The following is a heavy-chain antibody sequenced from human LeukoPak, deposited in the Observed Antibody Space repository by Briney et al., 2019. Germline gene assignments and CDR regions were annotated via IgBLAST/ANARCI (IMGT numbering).Heavy chain of an antibody. D-gene: IGHD6-19*01. CDR1: GFTLSSYW. CDR2: IKQEGSEK. Sequence: GGSLRLSCAASGFTLSSYWMSWVRHAPGKGLEWVANIKQEGSEKYHVDSVKGRFTISRDNAKTSLYLKMNSLRAEDTAVYYCARQIEDSSDWYLRYYYSYMDVWGKGTTVTISS. J-gene: IGHJ6*03. CDR3: ARQIEDSSDWYLRYYYSYMDV. V-gene: IGHV3-7*01.